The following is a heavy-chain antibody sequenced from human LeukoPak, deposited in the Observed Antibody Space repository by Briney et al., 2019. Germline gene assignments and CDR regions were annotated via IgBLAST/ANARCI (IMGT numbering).Heavy chain of an antibody. CDR3: ARDLGIAVAGTADY. CDR2: ISAYNGNT. D-gene: IGHD6-19*01. Sequence: ASVKVSCKASGYTFTCYGISWVRQAPGRGLEWMGWISAYNGNTNYAQKLQGRVTMTTDTSTSTAYMELRSLRSDDTAVYYCARDLGIAVAGTADYWGQGTLVTVSS. CDR1: GYTFTCYG. J-gene: IGHJ4*02. V-gene: IGHV1-18*01.